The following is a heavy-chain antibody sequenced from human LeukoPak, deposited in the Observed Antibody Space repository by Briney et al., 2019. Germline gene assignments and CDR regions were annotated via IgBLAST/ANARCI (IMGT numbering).Heavy chain of an antibody. CDR2: ISYDGSNK. V-gene: IGHV3-30-3*01. CDR3: ARVLSGVRWVQQVRLGGCDY. D-gene: IGHD4-23*01. J-gene: IGHJ4*02. Sequence: PGGSLRLSCAASGFTFSSYAMPWVRQAPGKGLEWVAVISYDGSNKYYADSVKGRFTISRDNSKNTLYLQMNSLRAEDTAVYYCARVLSGVRWVQQVRLGGCDYWGQGTLVTVSS. CDR1: GFTFSSYA.